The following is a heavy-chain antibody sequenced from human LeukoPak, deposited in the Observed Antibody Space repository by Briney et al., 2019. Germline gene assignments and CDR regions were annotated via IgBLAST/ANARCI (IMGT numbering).Heavy chain of an antibody. CDR2: INPNSGGT. CDR1: GYTFTGYY. V-gene: IGHV1-2*02. D-gene: IGHD4-11*01. CDR3: ARGSYSHRTVGWFDP. J-gene: IGHJ5*02. Sequence: GASVKVSCKASGYTFTGYYMHWVRQAPGQGLEWMGWINPNSGGTNYEQEFQGRVTITRDTSASTAYMELSSLRSEDMAVYYCARGSYSHRTVGWFDPWGQGTLVTVSS.